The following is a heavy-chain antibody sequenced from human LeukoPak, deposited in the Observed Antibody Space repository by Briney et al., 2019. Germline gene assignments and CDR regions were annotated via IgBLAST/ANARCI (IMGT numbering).Heavy chain of an antibody. V-gene: IGHV3-23*01. CDR3: AKESILRYFDWDYFDY. CDR2: ISGSGGST. CDR1: GFTFSSYA. Sequence: GGSLRLSCAASGFTFSSYAMSWVRQAPGKGLEWVSAISGSGGSTYYADSVKGRFTISRDNSKNTLYLQMNSLRAEDTAVYYCAKESILRYFDWDYFDYWGQGTLVTVSS. D-gene: IGHD3-9*01. J-gene: IGHJ4*02.